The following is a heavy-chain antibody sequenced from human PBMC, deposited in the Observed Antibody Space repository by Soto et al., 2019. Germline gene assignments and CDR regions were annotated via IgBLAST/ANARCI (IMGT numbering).Heavy chain of an antibody. CDR2: ISSGGRTR. J-gene: IGHJ4*02. CDR3: AKNRELYYDGSRAHDS. D-gene: IGHD3-16*01. V-gene: IGHV3-48*03. CDR1: GFTFSNYE. Sequence: HPGGSLRLSCAASGFTFSNYEMNWVRQAPGKGLEWVSYISSGGRTRYYADSVKGRFTISRDNAKNSLYLQMNSLRAEDAAIYYCAKNRELYYDGSRAHDSWGQGTLVTVSS.